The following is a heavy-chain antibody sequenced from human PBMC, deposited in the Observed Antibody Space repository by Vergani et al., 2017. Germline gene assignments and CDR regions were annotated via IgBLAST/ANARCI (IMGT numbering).Heavy chain of an antibody. CDR1: GFTFNHYA. CDR2: ISGSGCST. V-gene: IGHV3-23*01. D-gene: IGHD3-10*01. J-gene: IGHJ6*02. CDR3: ARYPYYGSGSYYIPVGKYDRSGGMDV. Sequence: EVQLLESGGDLVQPGGSLRLSCAASGFTFNHYAMNWVRQAPGKGLEWVSGISGSGCSTYYAGSVKGRFTISRDSSKNTLYLQMNSLSAGDTAVYYCARYPYYGSGSYYIPVGKYDRSGGMDVWGQGTTVTVSS.